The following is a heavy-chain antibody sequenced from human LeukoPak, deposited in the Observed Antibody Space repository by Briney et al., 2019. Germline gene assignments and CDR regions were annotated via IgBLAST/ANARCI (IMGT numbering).Heavy chain of an antibody. Sequence: GGSLRLSCAASGFTVSSNYMSWVRQAPGRGLEWVALISYPRSYHYYIDSVKGRFTSSRDDSKNTFYLQMNSLRAEDTALYYCAREYSDSSGYYYGLDNWGQGTLVTVSS. V-gene: IGHV3-30-3*01. CDR2: ISYPRSYH. D-gene: IGHD3-22*01. CDR1: GFTVSSNY. J-gene: IGHJ4*02. CDR3: AREYSDSSGYYYGLDN.